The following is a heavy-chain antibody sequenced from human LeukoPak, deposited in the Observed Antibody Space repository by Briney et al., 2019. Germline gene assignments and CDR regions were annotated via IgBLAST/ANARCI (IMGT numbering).Heavy chain of an antibody. CDR1: GGTFISYA. CDR3: ARAGYYDSSGYYYGY. CDR2: IIPIFGTA. Sequence: GSSVKVSCKASGGTFISYAISWVRQAPGQGLEWMGGIIPIFGTANYAQKFQGRVTITADESTSTAYMELSSLRSEDTAVYYCARAGYYDSSGYYYGYWGQGTLVTVSS. V-gene: IGHV1-69*01. J-gene: IGHJ4*02. D-gene: IGHD3-22*01.